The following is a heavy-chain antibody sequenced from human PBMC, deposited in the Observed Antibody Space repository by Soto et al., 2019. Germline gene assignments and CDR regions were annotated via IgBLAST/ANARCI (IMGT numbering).Heavy chain of an antibody. Sequence: PXESLRPSCAASGFTFSNACMSWVRQAPGKGLEWVGRIKSKTDGGTTDYAAPVKGRFTISRDDSKNTLYLQMNSLKTEDTAVYYCPTDQWYDILTGYYPLDYWGQGTMVTV. CDR2: IKSKTDGGTT. V-gene: IGHV3-15*01. D-gene: IGHD3-9*01. CDR3: PTDQWYDILTGYYPLDY. J-gene: IGHJ4*02. CDR1: GFTFSNAC.